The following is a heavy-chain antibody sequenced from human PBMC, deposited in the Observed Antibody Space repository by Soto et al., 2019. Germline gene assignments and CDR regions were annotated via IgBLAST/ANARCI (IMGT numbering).Heavy chain of an antibody. D-gene: IGHD5-18*01. CDR2: ISTSSSYI. Sequence: GGSLRLSCAASGFTFRSYTMSWVRQAPGKGLEWVSSISTSSSYIYYADLVKGRFTISKDNAKNSLYLQMNSLRAEDTAVYYCARDPVAAIVPYYFDYWGQGT. J-gene: IGHJ4*02. CDR1: GFTFRSYT. V-gene: IGHV3-21*01. CDR3: ARDPVAAIVPYYFDY.